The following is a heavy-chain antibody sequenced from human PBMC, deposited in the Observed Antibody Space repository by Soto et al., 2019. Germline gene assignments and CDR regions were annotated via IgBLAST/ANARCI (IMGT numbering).Heavy chain of an antibody. CDR2: IIAYNRNT. CDR3: ARHLGSGTYSGSFDP. J-gene: IGHJ5*02. CDR1: GYTFTSYG. V-gene: IGHV1-18*01. Sequence: ASVKGSCKGSGYTFTSYGISWVRQAPGQGLAWMGWIIAYNRNTNYALKLQRRATMPTATSTPTAYLTLRSLRSDDTAVFYFARHLGSGTYSGSFDPWGQGTLVTVSS. D-gene: IGHD3-10*01.